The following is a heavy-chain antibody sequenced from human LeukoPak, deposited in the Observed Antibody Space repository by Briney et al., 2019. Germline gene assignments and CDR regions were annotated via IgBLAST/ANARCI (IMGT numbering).Heavy chain of an antibody. V-gene: IGHV3-30-3*01. J-gene: IGHJ4*02. D-gene: IGHD5-24*01. CDR3: ARFVDY. Sequence: GGSLRLSCAASGFTFSSYAMHWVRQAPGKGLEWVAVISYDGSNKCYADSVKGRFTISRDNSKNTLYLQMNSLRAEDTAVYYCARFVDYWGQGTLVTVSS. CDR1: GFTFSSYA. CDR2: ISYDGSNK.